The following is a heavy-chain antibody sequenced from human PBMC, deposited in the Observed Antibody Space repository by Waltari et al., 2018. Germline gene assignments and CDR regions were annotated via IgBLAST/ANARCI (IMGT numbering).Heavy chain of an antibody. V-gene: IGHV1-2*02. CDR3: ARAPVYTSGWYYFNY. Sequence: QVHLVQSGAEVKKPGASVTVSCKASENTFTAYHVHWVRQTPGQGLEWMGWINPNSGGTNFAQKFQGRVSMTRDTSITTAYLELSRLRSDDTAFYYCARAPVYTSGWYYFNYWGQGSLVTVSS. D-gene: IGHD6-19*01. J-gene: IGHJ4*02. CDR1: ENTFTAYH. CDR2: INPNSGGT.